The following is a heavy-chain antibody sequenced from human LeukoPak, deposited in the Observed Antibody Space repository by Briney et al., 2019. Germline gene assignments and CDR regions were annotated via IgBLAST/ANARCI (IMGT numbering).Heavy chain of an antibody. CDR2: IRYDGSNK. V-gene: IGHV3-30*02. CDR3: AKALGQLVHSFDY. Sequence: PGGSLRLSCAASGFTFDDYGMSWVRQAPGKGLEWVAFIRYDGSNKYYADSVKGRFTISRDNSKNTLYLQMNSLRAEDTAVYYCAKALGQLVHSFDYWGQGTLVTVSS. CDR1: GFTFDDYG. D-gene: IGHD6-13*01. J-gene: IGHJ4*02.